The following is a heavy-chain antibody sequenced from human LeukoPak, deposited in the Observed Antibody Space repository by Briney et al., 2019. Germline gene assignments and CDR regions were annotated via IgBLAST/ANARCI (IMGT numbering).Heavy chain of an antibody. J-gene: IGHJ6*03. CDR1: GYTFTGYY. CDR2: INPNSGGT. CDR3: ARDLKITMVRGVILDGWYYMDV. V-gene: IGHV1-2*02. Sequence: GASVKVSCKASGYTFTGYYMHWVRQAPGQGLEWMGWINPNSGGTNYAQKFQGRVTMTRDTSISTAYMELSRLRSDDTAVYYCARDLKITMVRGVILDGWYYMDVWGKGTTVTVSS. D-gene: IGHD3-10*01.